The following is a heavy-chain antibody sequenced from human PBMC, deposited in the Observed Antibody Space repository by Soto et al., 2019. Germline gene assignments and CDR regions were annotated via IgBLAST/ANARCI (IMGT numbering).Heavy chain of an antibody. J-gene: IGHJ4*02. D-gene: IGHD6-13*01. CDR1: GFTFSSYW. V-gene: IGHV3-74*01. Sequence: EVQLVESGGGLVQPGGSLRISCAASGFTFSSYWMHWVRQAPGKGLVWVSRINSDGSSTTYADSVKGRFTISRDNAKSTLYLQMNSLRAEDTAVYYCARWGSSSWFRALDYWGQGTLVTVSS. CDR3: ARWGSSSWFRALDY. CDR2: INSDGSST.